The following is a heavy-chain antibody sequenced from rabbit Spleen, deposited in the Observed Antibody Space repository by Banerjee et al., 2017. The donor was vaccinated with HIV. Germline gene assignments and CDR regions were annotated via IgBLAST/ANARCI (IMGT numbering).Heavy chain of an antibody. Sequence: QEQLEESGGDLVKPEGSLTLTCIASGVSFSGSSYMCWVRQAPGKGLQWIACIEAGSDGTYYANWAKGRFTISKTSTAVTLHMTSLTAADTATYFCARDTSSSFSSYGMDLWGQGTLVTVS. J-gene: IGHJ6*01. D-gene: IGHD1-1*01. V-gene: IGHV1S45*01. CDR1: GVSFSGSSY. CDR2: IEAGSDGT. CDR3: ARDTSSSFSSYGMDL.